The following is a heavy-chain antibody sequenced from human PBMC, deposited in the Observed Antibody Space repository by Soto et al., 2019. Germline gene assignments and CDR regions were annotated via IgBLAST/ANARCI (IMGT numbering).Heavy chain of an antibody. Sequence: TLSLTFTVSGCSVSIFDYFLICLLQSPGKRLEWIAYIYYSGSTNYNPSLKSRATISVDTSKSQVSLTLTSMTAEDAALYYCARSHNYYYYGFDAWGKGT. CDR1: GCSVSIFDYF. J-gene: IGHJ6*04. V-gene: IGHV4-61*08. CDR2: IYYSGST. CDR3: ARSHNYYYYGFDA. D-gene: IGHD3-10*01.